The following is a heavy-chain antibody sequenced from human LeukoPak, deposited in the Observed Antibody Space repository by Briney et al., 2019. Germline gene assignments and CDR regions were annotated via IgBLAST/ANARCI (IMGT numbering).Heavy chain of an antibody. CDR3: AKDQDWNYTNLSV. V-gene: IGHV3-30*02. D-gene: IGHD1-7*01. J-gene: IGHJ4*02. Sequence: GGSLRLSCVVTGFTLSNYGMHWVRQAPGKGLEWVAFIRYGGSNKYYADSVKGRFTISRDNSKNTLYLQMNSLRAEDTAVYYCAKDQDWNYTNLSVWGQGTLVTVSS. CDR1: GFTLSNYG. CDR2: IRYGGSNK.